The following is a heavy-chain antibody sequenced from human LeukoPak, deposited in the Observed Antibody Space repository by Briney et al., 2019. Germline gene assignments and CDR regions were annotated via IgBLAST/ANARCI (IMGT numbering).Heavy chain of an antibody. Sequence: RTSETLSLTCTVSGGSISSSTYYWGWIRQPPGKGLEWIGSIFYSGRTYYNPSLKSRVTMSVDTSKNQFSLKLSSVTAADTAVYYCARHLINYYGSGKIDYWGQGTLVTVSS. CDR1: GGSISSSTYY. V-gene: IGHV4-39*01. CDR3: ARHLINYYGSGKIDY. J-gene: IGHJ4*02. D-gene: IGHD3-10*01. CDR2: IFYSGRT.